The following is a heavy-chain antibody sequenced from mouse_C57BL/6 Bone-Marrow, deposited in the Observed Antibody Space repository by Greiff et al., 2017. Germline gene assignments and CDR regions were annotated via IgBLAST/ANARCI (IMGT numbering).Heavy chain of an antibody. J-gene: IGHJ4*01. CDR3: ARPSTTVSMDY. V-gene: IGHV5-12*01. CDR1: GFTFSDYY. CDR2: ISNGGGST. D-gene: IGHD1-1*01. Sequence: EVHLVESGGGLVQPGGSLKLSCAASGFTFSDYYMYWVRQTPEKRLEWVAYISNGGGSTYYPDTVKGRFTISRDNAKNTLYLQMSRLKSEDTAMYYCARPSTTVSMDYWGQGTSVTVSS.